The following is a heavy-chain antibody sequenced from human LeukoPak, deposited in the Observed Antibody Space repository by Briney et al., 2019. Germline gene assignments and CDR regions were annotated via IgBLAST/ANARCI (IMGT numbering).Heavy chain of an antibody. J-gene: IGHJ4*02. D-gene: IGHD2-15*01. CDR3: ARDLGYCSGGSCLPLDY. V-gene: IGHV3-48*01. Sequence: GGSLRLSCAASEFTFSSYSMNWVRQAPGKGLEWVSYISSSSSTIYYADSVKGRFTISRDNAKNSLYLQMNSLRAEDTAVYYCARDLGYCSGGSCLPLDYWGQGTLVTVSS. CDR2: ISSSSSTI. CDR1: EFTFSSYS.